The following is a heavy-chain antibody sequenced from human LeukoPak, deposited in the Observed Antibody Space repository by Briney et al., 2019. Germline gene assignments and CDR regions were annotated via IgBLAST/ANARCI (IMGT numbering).Heavy chain of an antibody. D-gene: IGHD1-1*01. CDR2: IYHSGST. CDR3: ATSTIMNEYCFAS. J-gene: IGHJ4*02. CDR1: GDSMSSTKC. Sequence: PSETLPLICAASGDSMSSTKCWSWVRQPPGKGLEWSGEIYHSGSTNYNPSLKSRITISVDRSKNQVSLNLNSVTAADTAVYYCATSTIMNEYCFASWAQGDVHTVSS. V-gene: IGHV4-4*02.